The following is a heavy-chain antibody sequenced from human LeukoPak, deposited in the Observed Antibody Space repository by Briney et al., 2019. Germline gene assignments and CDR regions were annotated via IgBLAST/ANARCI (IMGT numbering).Heavy chain of an antibody. Sequence: PSETLSLTCSVSGDSITGYYWGWIRQPPGKGLEWIGNIYYTGNTYYNSSLKNRVTISLDTSKNQFSLKVISMTAADTAVYYCARHGLGYCSSTSCYTPIAYNWFDPWGQGTLVTVSS. CDR1: GDSITGYY. V-gene: IGHV4-39*01. CDR2: IYYTGNT. CDR3: ARHGLGYCSSTSCYTPIAYNWFDP. D-gene: IGHD2-2*02. J-gene: IGHJ5*02.